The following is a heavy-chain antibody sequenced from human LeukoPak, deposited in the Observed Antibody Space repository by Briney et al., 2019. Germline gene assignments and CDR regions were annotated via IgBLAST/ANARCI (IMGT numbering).Heavy chain of an antibody. V-gene: IGHV3-23*01. CDR2: ISGSGGST. J-gene: IGHJ4*02. CDR1: GFPFSSYA. CDR3: AKEGLKYCTNGVCYTGVDY. Sequence: GSLRLSCAASGFPFSSYAMSWVRQAPGKGLEWVSAISGSGGSTYYADSVKGRFTISRDNSKNTLYLQMNSLRAEDTAVYYCAKEGLKYCTNGVCYTGVDYWGQGTLVTVSS. D-gene: IGHD2-8*01.